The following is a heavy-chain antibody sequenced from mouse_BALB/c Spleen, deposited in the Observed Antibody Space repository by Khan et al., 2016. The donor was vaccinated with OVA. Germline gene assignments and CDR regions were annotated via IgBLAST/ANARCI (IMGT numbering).Heavy chain of an antibody. V-gene: IGHV1S137*01. Sequence: QVQLKQSGAELVRPGVSVKISCKGSGYTFTDFAMHWVKQSHAKSLEWIGVISTYYGDTNYNQNFKGKATMTVDKSSSTAYMELARLTSEDSAIYYCARCSGHYLFAYWGQGTLFTVSA. J-gene: IGHJ3*01. D-gene: IGHD2-1*01. CDR2: ISTYYGDT. CDR1: GYTFTDFA. CDR3: ARCSGHYLFAY.